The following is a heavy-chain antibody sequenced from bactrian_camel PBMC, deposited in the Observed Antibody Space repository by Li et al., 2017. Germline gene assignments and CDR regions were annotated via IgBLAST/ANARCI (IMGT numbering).Heavy chain of an antibody. CDR3: ATGRDYSDYVLPFND. J-gene: IGHJ4*01. CDR2: IDSDGST. Sequence: HVQLVESGGGSVQAGGSLRLSCAASGYTYNRNCMAWFRQAPGKERERVARIDSDGSTKYTDSVKGRFTISRDNAKNTVYLQMNSLKSEDTALYYCATGRDYSDYVLPFNDWGQGTQVTVS. D-gene: IGHD4*01. V-gene: IGHV3S53*01. CDR1: GYTYNRNC.